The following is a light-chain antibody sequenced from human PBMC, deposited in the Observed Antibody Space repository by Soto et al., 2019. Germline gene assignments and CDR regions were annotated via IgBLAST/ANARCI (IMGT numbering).Light chain of an antibody. CDR2: VAS. Sequence: DLVMTQSPLSLPVTPGEPASISCRASQSLLHSSNGYNYLDWYLQKPGQSPQLLTYVASKRASGVPDRFIGSRSGTHVTMKISRVEAEDGGVSYWMQALQTPRKCGKGARLE. CDR1: QSLLHSSNGYNY. J-gene: IGKJ1*01. V-gene: IGKV2-28*01. CDR3: MQALQTPRK.